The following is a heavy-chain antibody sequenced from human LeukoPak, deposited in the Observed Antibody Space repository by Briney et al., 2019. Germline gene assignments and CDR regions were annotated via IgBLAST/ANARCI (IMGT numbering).Heavy chain of an antibody. Sequence: ASVKVSCKASGYTFTSYDINWVRQATGQGLEWMGWMNPNSGNTGYAQKFQGRVTMTEDTSTDTAYMELSSLRSEDTAVYYCATAGSYNWNRGMETRHYYYYYMDVWGKGTTVTVSS. CDR3: ATAGSYNWNRGMETRHYYYYYMDV. D-gene: IGHD1-20*01. J-gene: IGHJ6*03. V-gene: IGHV1-8*01. CDR1: GYTFTSYD. CDR2: MNPNSGNT.